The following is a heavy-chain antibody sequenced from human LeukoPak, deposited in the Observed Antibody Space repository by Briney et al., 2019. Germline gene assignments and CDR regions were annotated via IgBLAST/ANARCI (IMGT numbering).Heavy chain of an antibody. CDR1: GFTITNNW. V-gene: IGHV3-74*03. D-gene: IGHD3-10*01. CDR3: ATVFKGSSLQDY. Sequence: PGGSLRLSCAVSGFTITNNWMYWVRQAPGRGLVWVSRIKMDERSAVYADSVKGRSTISRDNAKNTVYLQMNSLRAEDTAVYYCATVFKGSSLQDYWGQGTLVTVSS. CDR2: IKMDERSA. J-gene: IGHJ4*02.